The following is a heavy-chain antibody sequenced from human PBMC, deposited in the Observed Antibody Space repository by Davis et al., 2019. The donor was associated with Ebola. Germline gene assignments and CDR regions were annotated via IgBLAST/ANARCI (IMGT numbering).Heavy chain of an antibody. CDR1: GFTFSSYG. CDR2: IWYDGSNK. J-gene: IGHJ4*02. D-gene: IGHD5-18*01. CDR3: ARRGYSYELDY. Sequence: GESLKISCAASGFTFSSYGMHWVRQAPGKGLEWVAVIWYDGSNKYYADSVKGRFTISRDNSKNTLYLQMGSLRAEDMAVYYCARRGYSYELDYWGQGTLVTVSS. V-gene: IGHV3-33*01.